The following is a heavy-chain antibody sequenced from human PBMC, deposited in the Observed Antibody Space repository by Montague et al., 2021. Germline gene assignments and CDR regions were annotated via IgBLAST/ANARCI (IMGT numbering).Heavy chain of an antibody. D-gene: IGHD2-15*01. V-gene: IGHV3-74*01. J-gene: IGHJ6*02. Sequence: ETLSLTCTVSGGSISSHYWSWVRQAPGKGLVCVSRINGDGSSTNYADSVKGRFTISRDNAKNTLYLQMNNLRAEDTAVYYCARDLGHCAGGSCGVWGQGTTVTVSS. CDR1: GGSISSHY. CDR2: INGDGSST. CDR3: ARDLGHCAGGSCGV.